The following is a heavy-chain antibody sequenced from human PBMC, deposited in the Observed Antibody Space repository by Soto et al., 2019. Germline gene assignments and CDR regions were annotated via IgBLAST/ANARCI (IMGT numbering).Heavy chain of an antibody. Sequence: GGSLRLSCAASGFTFSSYGMHWVRQAPGKGLEWVAVIWYDGSNKYYADSVKGRFTISRDNSKNTLYLQMNSLRAEDTAVYYCARGDCSGGSCYSFFYYYGMDVWGQGTTVTVSS. V-gene: IGHV3-33*01. CDR3: ARGDCSGGSCYSFFYYYGMDV. CDR1: GFTFSSYG. CDR2: IWYDGSNK. J-gene: IGHJ6*02. D-gene: IGHD2-15*01.